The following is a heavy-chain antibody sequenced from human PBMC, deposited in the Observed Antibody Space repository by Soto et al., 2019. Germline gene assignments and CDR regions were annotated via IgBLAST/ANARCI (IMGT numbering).Heavy chain of an antibody. CDR2: IWYDGSNK. V-gene: IGHV3-33*01. CDR3: ARDLGSIAVAGNHFDY. CDR1: GFTFSSYG. J-gene: IGHJ4*02. D-gene: IGHD6-19*01. Sequence: QVQLVESGGGVVQPGRSLRLSCAASGFTFSSYGMHWVRQAPGKGLEWVAVIWYDGSNKYYADSVKGRFTISRDNSKNTLYLQMNSLRAEDTAVYYCARDLGSIAVAGNHFDYWGQGTLVTVSS.